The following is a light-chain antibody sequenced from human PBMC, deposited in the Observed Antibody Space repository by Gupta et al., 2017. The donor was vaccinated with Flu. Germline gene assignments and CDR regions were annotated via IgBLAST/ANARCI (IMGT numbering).Light chain of an antibody. CDR1: KLGDKY. CDR2: HDS. CDR3: QTRDSSTYV. Sequence: PSVSVSPGQTASITCSGDKLGDKYVCWYQLKPGQSPVMVIYHDSKRPSGIPERFSGSNSGNTATLTISGTQTMDEADYYCQTRDSSTYVFGTGTKVTVL. J-gene: IGLJ1*01. V-gene: IGLV3-1*01.